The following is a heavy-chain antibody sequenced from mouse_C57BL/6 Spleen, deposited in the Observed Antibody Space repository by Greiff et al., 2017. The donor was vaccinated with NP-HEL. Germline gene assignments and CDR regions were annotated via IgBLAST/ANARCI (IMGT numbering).Heavy chain of an antibody. CDR3: TRGNYPAWFAY. D-gene: IGHD2-1*01. Sequence: QVQLQQSGAELVRPGASVTLSCKASGYTFTDYEMHWVKQTPVHGLEWIGAIDPETGGTAYNQQIKGKAILTADKSSSTAYMALRSLPSEDSAVYYCTRGNYPAWFAYWGQGTLVTVSA. V-gene: IGHV1-15*01. CDR1: GYTFTDYE. CDR2: IDPETGGT. J-gene: IGHJ3*01.